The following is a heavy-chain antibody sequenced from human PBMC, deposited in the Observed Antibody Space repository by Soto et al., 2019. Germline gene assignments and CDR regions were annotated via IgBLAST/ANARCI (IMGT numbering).Heavy chain of an antibody. Sequence: WETLSLTCTVSGGSISSYYWSWIRQPPGKGLEWIGYIYYSGSTNYNPSLKSRVTISVDTSKNQFSLKLSSVTAADTAVYYCAREWDYDILTGGWFDPWGQGTLVTVSS. J-gene: IGHJ5*02. D-gene: IGHD3-9*01. V-gene: IGHV4-59*01. CDR3: AREWDYDILTGGWFDP. CDR1: GGSISSYY. CDR2: IYYSGST.